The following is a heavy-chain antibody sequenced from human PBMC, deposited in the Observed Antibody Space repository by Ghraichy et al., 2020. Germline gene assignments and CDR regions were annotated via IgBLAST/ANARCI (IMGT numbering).Heavy chain of an antibody. CDR2: IYSGGST. CDR3: ARDDPTIRGGWYGSPFDY. V-gene: IGHV3-53*01. D-gene: IGHD6-19*01. J-gene: IGHJ4*02. Sequence: GGSLRLSCAASGFTVSSNYMSWVRQAPGKGLEWVSVIYSGGSTYYADSVKGRFTISRDNSKNTLYLQMNSLRAEDTAVYYCARDDPTIRGGWYGSPFDYWGQGTLVTVSS. CDR1: GFTVSSNY.